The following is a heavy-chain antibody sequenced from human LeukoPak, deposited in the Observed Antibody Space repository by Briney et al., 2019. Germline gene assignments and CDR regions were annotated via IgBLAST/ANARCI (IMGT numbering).Heavy chain of an antibody. Sequence: GGSLRLSCAASGFTFSTYAMNWVRQAPGKGLEWVSVITGSGGGIYYADSVKGRFTISRDNSKNTLDLQMNSLSAEDTAVYFCAKGGYSSSSPFDYWGQGTLVTVSS. D-gene: IGHD6-6*01. J-gene: IGHJ4*02. CDR2: ITGSGGGI. V-gene: IGHV3-23*01. CDR3: AKGGYSSSSPFDY. CDR1: GFTFSTYA.